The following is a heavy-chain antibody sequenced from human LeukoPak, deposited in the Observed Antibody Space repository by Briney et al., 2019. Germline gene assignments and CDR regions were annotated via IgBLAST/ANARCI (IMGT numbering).Heavy chain of an antibody. CDR2: VFYSGTT. CDR3: ARGPPTVVTPNYFDY. V-gene: IGHV4-39*01. CDR1: GGSIISGSYY. J-gene: IGHJ4*02. Sequence: SETLSLTCTVSGGSIISGSYYWGWVRQPPGKGLEWIGNVFYSGTTYYNPSLKSRVTISVDSSKDQFSLTLSSVTAADTAVYYCARGPPTVVTPNYFDYWGQGTLVTVSS. D-gene: IGHD4-23*01.